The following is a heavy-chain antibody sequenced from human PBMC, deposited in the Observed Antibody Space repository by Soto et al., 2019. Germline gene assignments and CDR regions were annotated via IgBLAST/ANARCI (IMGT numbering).Heavy chain of an antibody. CDR3: TKEPDYGAYSYFDS. CDR1: GFTFSSYG. J-gene: IGHJ4*01. D-gene: IGHD4-17*01. V-gene: IGHV3-30*18. CDR2: ISFDARNK. Sequence: QVQLVESGGGVVQPGRSLRLSCAASGFTFSSYGMHWVRQAPGKGLEWVAVISFDARNKYFADSVKGRFTISRDNSKNTLSLQMNSLRAEDTAVYYCTKEPDYGAYSYFDSWGHGSLVTVSS.